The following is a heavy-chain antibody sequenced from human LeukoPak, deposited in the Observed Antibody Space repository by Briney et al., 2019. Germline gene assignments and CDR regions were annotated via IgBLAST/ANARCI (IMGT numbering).Heavy chain of an antibody. J-gene: IGHJ5*02. CDR1: GGSFSGYY. V-gene: IGHV4-34*01. D-gene: IGHD3-10*01. Sequence: SETLSLTCAVYGGSFSGYYWSWIRQPPGKGLEWIGEINHSGSTNCNPSLKSRVTISVDTSKNQFSLKLSSVTAADTAVYYCARALMVRGVINWFDPWGQGTLVTVSS. CDR3: ARALMVRGVINWFDP. CDR2: INHSGST.